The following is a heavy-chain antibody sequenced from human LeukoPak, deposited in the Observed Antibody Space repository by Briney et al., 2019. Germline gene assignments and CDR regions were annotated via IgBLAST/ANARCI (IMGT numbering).Heavy chain of an antibody. V-gene: IGHV3-7*03. D-gene: IGHD3-22*01. CDR2: IKEDGSKK. Sequence: PGGSLRLSCVASGFTLSNYWMSWVRQAPGKGLEWVANIKEDGSKKNYVDSVKGRFTISRDNAQNSLYLQMNSLRAEDTAVYYCATPLDYYDSSGFHQGGDWGQGTLVTVSS. CDR3: ATPLDYYDSSGFHQGGD. CDR1: GFTLSNYW. J-gene: IGHJ4*02.